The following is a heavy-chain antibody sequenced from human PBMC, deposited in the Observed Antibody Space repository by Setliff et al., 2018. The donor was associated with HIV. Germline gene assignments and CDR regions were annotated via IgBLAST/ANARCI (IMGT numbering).Heavy chain of an antibody. CDR2: ISRSNSYI. J-gene: IGHJ6*03. CDR3: ARVSKTYWYSIPRDYYHHMDV. Sequence: GGSLRLSCAASGFPVSYYIMNWVRQAPGKGLEWVSFISRSNSYIYYADSVKGRFTISRDNAKNSLYLQMNSLRAEDTAVYYCARVSKTYWYSIPRDYYHHMDVWGKGTTVTVSS. CDR1: GFPVSYYI. V-gene: IGHV3-21*01. D-gene: IGHD2-8*02.